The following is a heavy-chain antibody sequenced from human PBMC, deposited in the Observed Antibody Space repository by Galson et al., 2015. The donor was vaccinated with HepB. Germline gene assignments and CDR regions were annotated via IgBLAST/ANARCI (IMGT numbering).Heavy chain of an antibody. V-gene: IGHV1-69*04. J-gene: IGHJ5*02. CDR2: IIPILGIA. CDR1: GGTFSSYT. D-gene: IGHD3-10*01. Sequence: SVKVSCKASGGTFSSYTISWVRQAPGQGLEWMGRIIPILGIANYAQKFQGRVTITADKSTSTAYMELSSLRSEDTAVYYCAREGVWFGELLSPTPYNWFDPWGQGTLVTVSS. CDR3: AREGVWFGELLSPTPYNWFDP.